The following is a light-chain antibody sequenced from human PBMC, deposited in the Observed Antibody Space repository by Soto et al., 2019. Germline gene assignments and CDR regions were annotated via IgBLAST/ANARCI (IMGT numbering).Light chain of an antibody. V-gene: IGLV2-14*01. CDR3: SSYTSTSPWV. CDR1: SSDVGGYNY. Sequence: QSALTQPASVSGSPGQSITISCTGTSSDVGGYNYVSWYQQHPGKAPKLVIYEVTNRPSGVSNRFSGSKSGNTASLTISGLQAEDENDYYCSSYTSTSPWVFGAGTKLTVL. CDR2: EVT. J-gene: IGLJ3*02.